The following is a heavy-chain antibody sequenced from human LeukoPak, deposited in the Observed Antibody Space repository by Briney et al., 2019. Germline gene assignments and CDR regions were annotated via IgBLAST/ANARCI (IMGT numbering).Heavy chain of an antibody. J-gene: IGHJ4*02. CDR1: GFTFSSYE. CDR3: AREAQDNYVRSGYSDY. D-gene: IGHD3-22*01. V-gene: IGHV3-48*03. Sequence: PGGSLRLSCAASGFTFSSYEMNWVRQAPGKGLEWVSYFSSSGSTIYYADSVKGRFTISRDNAKNSLYLQMNSLRAEDTAVYYCAREAQDNYVRSGYSDYWGQGTLVTVSS. CDR2: FSSSGSTI.